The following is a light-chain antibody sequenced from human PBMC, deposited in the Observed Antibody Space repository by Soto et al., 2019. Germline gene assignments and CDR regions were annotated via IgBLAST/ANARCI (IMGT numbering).Light chain of an antibody. J-gene: IGKJ1*01. CDR1: QSISSW. V-gene: IGKV1-5*03. CDR3: QQYNTYSPA. Sequence: DIQMTQSPSTLSASVGDRVTITCRASQSISSWLAWYQQKPGKAPKLLIYKASNLESGVPSRFSGSGSGTEFTLTISSLQPDDFATYSCQQYNTYSPAFGQGTKVEIK. CDR2: KAS.